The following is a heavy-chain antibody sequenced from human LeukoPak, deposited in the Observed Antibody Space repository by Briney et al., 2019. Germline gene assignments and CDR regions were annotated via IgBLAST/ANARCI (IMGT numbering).Heavy chain of an antibody. Sequence: ASVKVSYKASGYTFTSYGISWVRQAPGQGLEWMGWISAYNGNTNYAQKLQGRVTMTTDTSTSTAYMELRSLRSDDTAVYYCARDRLYWNYAWFDPWGQGTLVTVSS. CDR3: ARDRLYWNYAWFDP. J-gene: IGHJ5*02. CDR1: GYTFTSYG. V-gene: IGHV1-18*01. CDR2: ISAYNGNT. D-gene: IGHD1-7*01.